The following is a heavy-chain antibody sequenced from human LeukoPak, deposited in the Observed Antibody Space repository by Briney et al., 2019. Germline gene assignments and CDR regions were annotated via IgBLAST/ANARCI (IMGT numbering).Heavy chain of an antibody. CDR2: IYSGGST. V-gene: IGHV3-53*01. CDR1: GASIISNNW. CDR3: ASRATVTTDRFWFDP. D-gene: IGHD4-11*01. Sequence: ETLSLTCAVSGASIISNNWWSWVRQAPGKGLKWVSVIYSGGSTYYADSVKGRFTISRDNSKNTLYLQMNSLRAEDTAVYYCASRATVTTDRFWFDPWGQGTLVTVSS. J-gene: IGHJ5*02.